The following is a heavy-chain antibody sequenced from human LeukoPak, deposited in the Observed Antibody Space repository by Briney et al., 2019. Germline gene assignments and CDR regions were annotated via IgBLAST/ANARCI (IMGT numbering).Heavy chain of an antibody. D-gene: IGHD3-22*01. V-gene: IGHV3-43*02. Sequence: GGSLRLSCAASGFTFDDYAMHWVRQAPGKGLEWVSLISGDGGSTYYGDSVKGRFTISRDNSKNSLYLQMNSLGTEDTALYYCAKDSSSYYYVFQRWGQGTLVTVSS. CDR1: GFTFDDYA. CDR2: ISGDGGST. CDR3: AKDSSSYYYVFQR. J-gene: IGHJ1*01.